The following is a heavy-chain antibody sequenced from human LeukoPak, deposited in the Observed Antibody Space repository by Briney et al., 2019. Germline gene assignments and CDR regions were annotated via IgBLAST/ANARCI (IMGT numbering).Heavy chain of an antibody. Sequence: PGGSLRLSCAASGFTFSSYWMHWVRQAPGKGLVWVSRINSDGSSTRYADSVKGRFTISRDNAKNSLYLQMNSLRPEDTAMHYCTGETYYFDHWGQGALVTVSS. J-gene: IGHJ4*02. CDR2: INSDGSST. V-gene: IGHV3-74*01. CDR1: GFTFSSYW. CDR3: TGETYYFDH.